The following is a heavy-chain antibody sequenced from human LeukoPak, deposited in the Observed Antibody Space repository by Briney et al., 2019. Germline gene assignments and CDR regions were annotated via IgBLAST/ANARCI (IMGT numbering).Heavy chain of an antibody. CDR2: ISSGSSTI. V-gene: IGHV3-48*01. Sequence: GGSLRLSCAASGFTFSNYNMNWVRQAPGKGLEWVSYISSGSSTIQYADSVKGRFTISRDNAENTLYLQMNSMRAEDTAVYYCARSISSSSSFDYWGQGTLVTVSS. J-gene: IGHJ4*02. D-gene: IGHD6-6*01. CDR3: ARSISSSSSFDY. CDR1: GFTFSNYN.